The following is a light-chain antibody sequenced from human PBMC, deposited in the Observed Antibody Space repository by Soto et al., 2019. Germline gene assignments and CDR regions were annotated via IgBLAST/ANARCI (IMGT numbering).Light chain of an antibody. Sequence: QPVLTQPASVSGSPGQSITISCTGTSSDIGGYNYVSWYQQHPGKVPKLMIHDVSNRPSGVSNRFSGSKSGNTASLTISGLQAEDEADYYCNSYTSSNTYVFGTGTKLTVL. CDR3: NSYTSSNTYV. CDR2: DVS. J-gene: IGLJ1*01. CDR1: SSDIGGYNY. V-gene: IGLV2-14*01.